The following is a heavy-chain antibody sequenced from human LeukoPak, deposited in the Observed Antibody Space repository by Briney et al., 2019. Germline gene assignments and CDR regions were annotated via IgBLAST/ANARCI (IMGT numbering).Heavy chain of an antibody. CDR1: GGSISSYY. CDR3: ARESGYDFWSGSYLVFDY. Sequence: SETLSLTCTVSGGSISSYYWSWIRQPAGKGLEWIGRIYTSGSTNYNPSLKSRVTMSVDTSKSQFSLKLNSVTAADTAVYYCARESGYDFWSGSYLVFDYWGQGTLVTVSS. D-gene: IGHD3-3*01. V-gene: IGHV4-4*07. J-gene: IGHJ4*02. CDR2: IYTSGST.